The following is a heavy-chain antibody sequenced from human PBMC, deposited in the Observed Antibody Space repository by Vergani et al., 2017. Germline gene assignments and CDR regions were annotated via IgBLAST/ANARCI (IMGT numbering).Heavy chain of an antibody. CDR1: GGTFSRYS. D-gene: IGHD3-16*02. CDR2: FNPIYATT. CDR3: ARLDREGYYYYGMDV. Sequence: QVRLVQSGAEVKKPGSSVKVSCKASGGTFSRYSISWVRQAPGQGLEWMGNFNPIYATTDYAQKFQGRVTITADESTNTAYLELNSLRSEDTAVYYCARLDREGYYYYGMDVWGQGTTVTVSS. J-gene: IGHJ6*02. V-gene: IGHV1-69*18.